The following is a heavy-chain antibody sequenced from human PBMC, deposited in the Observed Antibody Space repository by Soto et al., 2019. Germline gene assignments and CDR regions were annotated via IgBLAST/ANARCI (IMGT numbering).Heavy chain of an antibody. D-gene: IGHD2-15*01. CDR1: GFTFSSYG. Sequence: EVQLVESGGGLVQPGGSLRLSCGASGFTFSSYGMNWVRQAPGKGLEWVSYISSNSRTIYYADSVKGRFSISRDNAKNSVYLQMNSLRDEDTAVYYCARDESSGPFDLWGRGTLVTVSS. CDR3: ARDESSGPFDL. J-gene: IGHJ2*01. CDR2: ISSNSRTI. V-gene: IGHV3-48*02.